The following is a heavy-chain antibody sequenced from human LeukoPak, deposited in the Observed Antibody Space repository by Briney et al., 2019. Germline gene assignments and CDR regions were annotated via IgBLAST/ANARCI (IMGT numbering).Heavy chain of an antibody. V-gene: IGHV3-23*01. Sequence: GGSLRLSCAASGFTFSSYAMSWVRQAPGKGLEWVSAISGSDGSTYYADSVKGRFTISRDNSKNTLYLQMNSLRAEDTAVYYCAKMNRGYYDSSGYYCDYWGQGTLVTVPS. CDR2: ISGSDGST. CDR3: AKMNRGYYDSSGYYCDY. CDR1: GFTFSSYA. J-gene: IGHJ4*02. D-gene: IGHD3-22*01.